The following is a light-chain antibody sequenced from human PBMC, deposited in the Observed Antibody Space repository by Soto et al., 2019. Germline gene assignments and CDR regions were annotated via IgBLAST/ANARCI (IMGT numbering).Light chain of an antibody. CDR3: QQSDSWPLT. V-gene: IGKV3D-15*01. Sequence: EIVMTQSPGTLSVSTGEGATLSCRASQSVDSNLAWYQQKPGQAPRLLIYGASTRATGIPDRFRGSGSGTEFTLSISSLPSEDFAVDDCQQSDSWPLTFGGGTQVELK. CDR1: QSVDSN. J-gene: IGKJ4*01. CDR2: GAS.